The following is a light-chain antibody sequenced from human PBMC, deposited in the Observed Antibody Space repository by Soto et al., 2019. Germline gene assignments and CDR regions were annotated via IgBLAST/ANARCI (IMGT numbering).Light chain of an antibody. CDR1: QNINSY. CDR2: AAS. V-gene: IGKV1-39*01. CDR3: QQSYSTLIT. J-gene: IGKJ5*01. Sequence: DVQMTQSPSSLSASVGDRGTITCLASQNINSYLNWFQQKPGKAPKLLIYAASSLQSGVPSRFSGSGSGTDFTLTISSLQPEDFATYYCQQSYSTLITFGQGTRLEIK.